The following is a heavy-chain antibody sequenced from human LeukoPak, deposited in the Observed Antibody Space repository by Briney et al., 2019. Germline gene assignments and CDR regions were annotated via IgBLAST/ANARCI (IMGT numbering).Heavy chain of an antibody. J-gene: IGHJ4*02. Sequence: GGSLRLSCAASGFTFSSYAMSWVRQAPGQGLEWVSTISDSGGSTYYAGSVKGRFTLSRDNSKSTLSLQMNSLRADDTAVYYCATQNFDYWGQGTLVTVSS. CDR2: ISDSGGST. CDR1: GFTFSSYA. CDR3: ATQNFDY. V-gene: IGHV3-23*01.